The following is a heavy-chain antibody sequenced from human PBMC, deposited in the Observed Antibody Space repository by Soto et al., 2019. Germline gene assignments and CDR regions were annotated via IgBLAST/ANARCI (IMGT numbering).Heavy chain of an antibody. CDR1: GFTFSSYS. CDR3: ARVGPGIAAAGTSSGYYYGMDV. CDR2: ISSSSSYI. J-gene: IGHJ6*02. D-gene: IGHD6-13*01. V-gene: IGHV3-21*01. Sequence: GGSLRLSCAASGFTFSSYSMNWVRQAPGKGLEWVSSISSSSSYIYYADSVKGRFTISKDNAKTSLYLQMNSLRAEDTAVYYCARVGPGIAAAGTSSGYYYGMDVWGQGTTVTVSS.